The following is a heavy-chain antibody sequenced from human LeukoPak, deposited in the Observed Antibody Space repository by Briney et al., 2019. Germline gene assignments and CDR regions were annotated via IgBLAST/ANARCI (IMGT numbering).Heavy chain of an antibody. Sequence: WESLKISCEGSGYSFTSYWIGWVRQMPGKGLEWKGIIYPGDSDTRYSPSFQGQVTISADKSISTAYLQCSSLKISDTAMYYCASMPANEGGVTFDYWGQGTLVTVSS. J-gene: IGHJ4*02. V-gene: IGHV5-51*01. CDR3: ASMPANEGGVTFDY. CDR2: IYPGDSDT. CDR1: GYSFTSYW. D-gene: IGHD3-3*01.